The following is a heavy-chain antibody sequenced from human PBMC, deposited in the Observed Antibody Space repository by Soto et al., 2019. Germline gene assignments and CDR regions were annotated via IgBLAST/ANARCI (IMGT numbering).Heavy chain of an antibody. CDR1: EDTFRNYA. Sequence: GASVKVSCKASEDTFRNYAISWVRQAPGQGLEWMGGIIPIFGTANYAQKFQGRVTITADTSANTVYLELSSLRSEDTAVYYCASTKYDSSAYNYWYLGLWGRGTLVTVSS. J-gene: IGHJ2*01. CDR2: IIPIFGTA. CDR3: ASTKYDSSAYNYWYLGL. D-gene: IGHD3-22*01. V-gene: IGHV1-69*06.